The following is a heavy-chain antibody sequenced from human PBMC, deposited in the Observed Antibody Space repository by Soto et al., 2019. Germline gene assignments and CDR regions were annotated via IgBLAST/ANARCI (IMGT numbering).Heavy chain of an antibody. V-gene: IGHV3-23*01. CDR1: GFTVSNNY. CDR3: AKVPIVGATTWFDP. J-gene: IGHJ5*02. CDR2: ISGSGGST. D-gene: IGHD1-26*01. Sequence: GSMGLSCAVSGFTVSNNYMSWVRQAPGQGLEWVSAISGSGGSTYYADSVKGRFTISRDNSKNTLYLQMNSLRAEDTAVYYCAKVPIVGATTWFDPWGQGTLVTVSS.